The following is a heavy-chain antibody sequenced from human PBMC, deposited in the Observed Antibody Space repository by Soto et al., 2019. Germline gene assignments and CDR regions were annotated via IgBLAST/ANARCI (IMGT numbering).Heavy chain of an antibody. J-gene: IGHJ5*02. CDR3: ASHPGHYGSGREWFDP. Sequence: GGSLRLSCAACGFTFSDYYISWIRQAPWKGLEWVSYISSSGITIYYADSVKGRFTISRDNAKNSLYLQMNSLRAEDTAVYYCASHPGHYGSGREWFDPWGQGTLVTVSS. V-gene: IGHV3-11*01. CDR1: GFTFSDYY. CDR2: ISSSGITI. D-gene: IGHD3-10*01.